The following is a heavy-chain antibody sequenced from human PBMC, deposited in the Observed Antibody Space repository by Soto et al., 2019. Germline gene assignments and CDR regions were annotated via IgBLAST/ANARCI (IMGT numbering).Heavy chain of an antibody. CDR2: IYYSGST. Sequence: SETLSLTCTVSGGSISSSSYYWGWIRQPPGKGLEWIGSIYYSGSTYYNPSLKSRVTISVDTSKNQFSLKLSSVTAADTAVYYCARRNSDYYRSGSWSGDYWGQRTLVTVSS. CDR1: GGSISSSSYY. D-gene: IGHD3-10*01. CDR3: ARRNSDYYRSGSWSGDY. J-gene: IGHJ4*02. V-gene: IGHV4-39*01.